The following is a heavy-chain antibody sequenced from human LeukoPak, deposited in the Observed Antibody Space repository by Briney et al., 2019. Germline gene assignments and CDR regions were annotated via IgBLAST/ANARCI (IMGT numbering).Heavy chain of an antibody. J-gene: IGHJ5*02. V-gene: IGHV4-39*07. CDR3: ARAIVVVPAAMFFDNWFDP. CDR1: GASISSSTYY. CDR2: ASYSGNT. D-gene: IGHD2-2*01. Sequence: PSETLSLTCTVSGASISSSTYYWGWIRQPPGKGLEWIGSASYSGNTYYNPSLKSRVTILVDTSKNQFSLKLSSVTAADTAVYYCARAIVVVPAAMFFDNWFDPWGQGTLVTVSS.